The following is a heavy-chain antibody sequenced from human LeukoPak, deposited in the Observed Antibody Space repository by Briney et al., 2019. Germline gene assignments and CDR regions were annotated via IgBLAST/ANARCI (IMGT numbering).Heavy chain of an antibody. V-gene: IGHV3-74*01. CDR3: ARESVTRRYSSSWYYFDY. J-gene: IGHJ4*02. Sequence: GGSLRLSCAASGFTFRSYWMHWVRQAPGKGLVWVSRINGDGSSTSYADSVKGRFTISRDNSKNTLYLQMNSLRAEDTAVYYCARESVTRRYSSSWYYFDYWGQGTLVTVSS. CDR2: INGDGSST. D-gene: IGHD6-13*01. CDR1: GFTFRSYW.